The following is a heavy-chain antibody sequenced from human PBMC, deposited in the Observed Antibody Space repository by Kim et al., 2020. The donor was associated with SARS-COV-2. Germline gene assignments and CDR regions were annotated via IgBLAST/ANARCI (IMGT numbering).Heavy chain of an antibody. Sequence: GESLKISCKGSGYSFTSYWIGWVRQMPGKGLEWMGIIYPGDSDTRYSPSFQGQVTISADKSISTAYLQWSSLKASDTAMYYCARGDYCSSTSCYTDYGMDVWGQGTTVTVSS. CDR1: GYSFTSYW. CDR3: ARGDYCSSTSCYTDYGMDV. CDR2: IYPGDSDT. J-gene: IGHJ6*02. V-gene: IGHV5-51*01. D-gene: IGHD2-2*02.